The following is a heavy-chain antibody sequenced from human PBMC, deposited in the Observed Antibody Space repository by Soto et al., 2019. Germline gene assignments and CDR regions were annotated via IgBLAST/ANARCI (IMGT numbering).Heavy chain of an antibody. J-gene: IGHJ5*02. V-gene: IGHV3-49*03. D-gene: IGHD1-20*01. Sequence: GGSLRLSCTASGFTFGDYAMSWFRQAPGMGLEWVGFIRSKAHGGTTEYAASVKGRFTISRDDSKSIAYLQMNSLKTEDTAVYYCAREGVITGTPLDRFDPWGQGTLVTVSS. CDR1: GFTFGDYA. CDR3: AREGVITGTPLDRFDP. CDR2: IRSKAHGGTT.